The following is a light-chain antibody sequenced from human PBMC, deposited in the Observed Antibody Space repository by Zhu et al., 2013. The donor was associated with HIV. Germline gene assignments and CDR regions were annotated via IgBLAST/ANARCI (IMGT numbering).Light chain of an antibody. V-gene: IGKV1-27*01. CDR2: AAS. Sequence: DIQMTQSPSFLSASVGDRVTITCRASQGIRNSLAWYQQEPGKVPKLLIYAASTLQSGVPSRFSGSGSGTDFTLTISSLQPEDVATYYCQKYNSAPLTFGGGTKVEIK. CDR3: QKYNSAPLT. CDR1: QGIRNS. J-gene: IGKJ4*01.